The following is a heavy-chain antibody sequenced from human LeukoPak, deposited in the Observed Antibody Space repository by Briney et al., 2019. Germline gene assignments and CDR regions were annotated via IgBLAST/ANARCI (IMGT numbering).Heavy chain of an antibody. V-gene: IGHV1-18*01. D-gene: IGHD7-27*01. CDR1: GYTFTSDG. Sequence: ASVKVSCKASGYTFTSDGISWVRQAPGQGLEWMGWISAYNGNTNYAQKLQGRVTMTTDTSTSTAYMELRSLRSDDTAVYYCARNRGPEYPPTATDYWGQGTLVTVSS. CDR3: ARNRGPEYPPTATDY. CDR2: ISAYNGNT. J-gene: IGHJ4*02.